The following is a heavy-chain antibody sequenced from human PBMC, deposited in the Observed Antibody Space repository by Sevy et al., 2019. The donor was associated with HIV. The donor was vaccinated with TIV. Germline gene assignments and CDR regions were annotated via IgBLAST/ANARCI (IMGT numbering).Heavy chain of an antibody. Sequence: KQSQTLSLTCAISGDSVSSNSVAWNWIRQSPSRGLEWLGRTHYRSKWYNHYAVSVKGRITINPDTSKNQFSLQLNSVTPGGPAGVFLGRARLCCEQVGVLGCFCFRGQGTMVTVSS. CDR3: GRARLCCEQVGVLGCFCF. J-gene: IGHJ3*01. D-gene: IGHD3-16*01. CDR1: GDSVSSNSVA. V-gene: IGHV6-1*01. CDR2: THYRSKWYN.